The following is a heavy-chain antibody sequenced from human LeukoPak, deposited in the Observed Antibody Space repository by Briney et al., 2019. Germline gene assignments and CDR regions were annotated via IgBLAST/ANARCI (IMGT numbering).Heavy chain of an antibody. CDR2: ISWDGGST. CDR3: AKDIGTIFGVVIDAFDI. Sequence: GGSLRLSCAASGFTFDDYTMRWVRQAPGKGLEWVSLISWDGGSTYYADSVKGRFTISRDNSKNSLYLQMNSLRTEDTALYYCAKDIGTIFGVVIDAFDIWGQGTMVTVSS. CDR1: GFTFDDYT. V-gene: IGHV3-43*01. D-gene: IGHD3-3*01. J-gene: IGHJ3*02.